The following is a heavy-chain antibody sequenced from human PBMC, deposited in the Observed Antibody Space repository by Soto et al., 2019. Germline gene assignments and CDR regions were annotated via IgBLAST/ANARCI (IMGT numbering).Heavy chain of an antibody. CDR2: INDRGSI. V-gene: IGHV4-34*01. CDR1: GGSFSGYY. CDR3: ARESPDILAGPPWVWYFDL. J-gene: IGHJ2*01. Sequence: QVQLQQWGAGPLRPLETLSLTCGVSGGSFSGYYWAWIRQSPGKGLEWIGEINDRGSINYNSSLKSRVSISVDTSKNHYSLKLRSVTAADTAVYYCARESPDILAGPPWVWYFDLWGRGTLVTVSS. D-gene: IGHD3-9*01.